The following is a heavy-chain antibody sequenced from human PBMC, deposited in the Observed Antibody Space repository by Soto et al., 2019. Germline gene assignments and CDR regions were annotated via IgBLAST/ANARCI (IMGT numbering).Heavy chain of an antibody. CDR1: GYSFTSHY. CDR2: IYPGGVNV. Sequence: ASVRVSCKAIGYSFTSHYMHWVRQAPGQGLEWMGTIYPGGVNVAYAQKFEGRVTMTKDTSTSTVYMELNSLTSEDTAVYYCARDQTWRDLACWFAPRGRG. J-gene: IGHJ2*01. CDR3: ARDQTWRDLACWFAP. D-gene: IGHD2-21*01. V-gene: IGHV1-46*03.